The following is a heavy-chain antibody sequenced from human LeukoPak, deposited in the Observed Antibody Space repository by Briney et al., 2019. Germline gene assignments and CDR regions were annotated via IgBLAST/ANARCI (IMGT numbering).Heavy chain of an antibody. D-gene: IGHD5-18*01. V-gene: IGHV4-59*12. Sequence: SSETLSLTCTVSGGSISSYYWSWIRQPPGKGLEWIGYIYYSGSTNYNPSLKSRVTISVDTSKNQFSLKLSSVTAADTAVYYCARGEVDTAMVTLVFDYWGQGTLVTVSS. J-gene: IGHJ4*02. CDR1: GGSISSYY. CDR2: IYYSGST. CDR3: ARGEVDTAMVTLVFDY.